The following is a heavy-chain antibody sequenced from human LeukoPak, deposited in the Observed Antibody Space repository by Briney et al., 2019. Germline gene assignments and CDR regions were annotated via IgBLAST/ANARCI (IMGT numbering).Heavy chain of an antibody. CDR3: ACNTVTDAFDI. CDR1: GFIFDTYA. V-gene: IGHV3-30*03. Sequence: PGGSLRLSCSASGFIFDTYAMHWVRQAPGKGLEWVAIISSDARNKYHIESVKGRFTISRDTSKNTVYLQMNSLRPEDTAVYYCACNTVTDAFDIWGRGTMVTVSS. J-gene: IGHJ3*02. D-gene: IGHD2/OR15-2a*01. CDR2: ISSDARNK.